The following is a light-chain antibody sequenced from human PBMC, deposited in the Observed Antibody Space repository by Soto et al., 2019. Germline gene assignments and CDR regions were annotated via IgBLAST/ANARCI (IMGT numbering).Light chain of an antibody. CDR3: AAWDDSLSGAV. V-gene: IGLV1-44*01. J-gene: IGLJ7*01. Sequence: QSVLTQPPSASGTPGQRVTISCSGSGSNIGSHTVSWYQQLPGTAPNLLIYSNDQRPSGVPDRFSGSKSGTSASLAISGLQSKDEADYYCAAWDDSLSGAVFGGGTQLTVL. CDR1: GSNIGSHT. CDR2: SND.